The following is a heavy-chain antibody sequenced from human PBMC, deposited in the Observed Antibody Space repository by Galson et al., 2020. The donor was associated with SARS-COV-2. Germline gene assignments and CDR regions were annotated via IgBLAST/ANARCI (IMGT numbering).Heavy chain of an antibody. D-gene: IGHD6-19*01. Sequence: SGPTLAQPTQPLTLTCTFSGVSLSTTRMFVSWIRQPSGKALEWLALIDRDDDKYYSTSLKTRLTISKDTSKNQVVLTMTNMDPVDTATYYCARIRDEQWPDFDYWGQGTLVTVSS. V-gene: IGHV2-70*01. CDR2: IDRDDDK. J-gene: IGHJ4*02. CDR3: ARIRDEQWPDFDY. CDR1: GVSLSTTRMF.